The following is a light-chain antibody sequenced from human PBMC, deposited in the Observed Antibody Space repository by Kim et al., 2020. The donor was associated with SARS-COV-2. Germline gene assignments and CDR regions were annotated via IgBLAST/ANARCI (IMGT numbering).Light chain of an antibody. CDR3: QQSYSIPHT. J-gene: IGKJ4*01. CDR2: AAS. Sequence: DIQMTQSPSSLSASVGDRVTITCRASQTISGYLNWYQQKPGKAPKLLIYAASSLLSGVPSRFSGSGSATDFTLTISSLQPEDFATYYCQQSYSIPHTFGGGTKVDIK. V-gene: IGKV1-39*01. CDR1: QTISGY.